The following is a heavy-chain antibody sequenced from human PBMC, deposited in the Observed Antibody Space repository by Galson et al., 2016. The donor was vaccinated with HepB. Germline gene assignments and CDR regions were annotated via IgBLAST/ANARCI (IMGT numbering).Heavy chain of an antibody. D-gene: IGHD3-22*01. CDR3: ARGLIGLTMILY. V-gene: IGHV3-30-3*01. CDR2: ISYDGSKK. Sequence: SLRLSCAASGFTFSTYAMHWVRQAPGKGLEWVAVISYDGSKKYDADSVKGRFTVSRDNSKNTLYLQMNGLRPEDTAVYYCARGLIGLTMILYWGQGTLVTVSS. CDR1: GFTFSTYA. J-gene: IGHJ4*02.